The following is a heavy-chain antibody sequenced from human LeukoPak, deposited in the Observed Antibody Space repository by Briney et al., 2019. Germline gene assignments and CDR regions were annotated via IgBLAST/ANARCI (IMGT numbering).Heavy chain of an antibody. D-gene: IGHD2-8*01. CDR2: VWSGGSRN. V-gene: IGHV3-30*02. CDR1: ELTLNTYA. CDR3: AKESNGLDI. Sequence: GGSLRLACAASELTLNTYAMHWIRQAPGKGLEWVAIVWSGGSRNTYADSVKGRFTISRDNSKNTLYLQMNSLRVEDTAIYYCAKESNGLDIWGRGTMVIVTS. J-gene: IGHJ3*02.